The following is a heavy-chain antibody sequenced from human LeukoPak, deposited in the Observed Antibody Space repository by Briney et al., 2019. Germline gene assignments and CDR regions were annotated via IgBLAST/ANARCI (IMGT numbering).Heavy chain of an antibody. CDR1: GGSFSGYY. Sequence: PSETLSLTCTVSGGSFSGYYWSWIRQPPGKGLEWIGDINPSGSTKYNPSLRSRVTISVDTSKNQFSLKLSSVTAADTAVYYCARYLNIDGYTYGCDYWGQETLVTVSS. CDR3: ARYLNIDGYTYGCDY. CDR2: INPSGST. D-gene: IGHD5-18*01. V-gene: IGHV4-59*12. J-gene: IGHJ4*02.